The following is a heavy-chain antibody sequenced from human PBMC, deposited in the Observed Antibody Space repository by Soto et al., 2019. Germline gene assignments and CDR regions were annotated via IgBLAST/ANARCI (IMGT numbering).Heavy chain of an antibody. CDR3: ARGGYCCSTSCYFSPRFYYYGMDV. Sequence: QVQLVQSGAEVKKPGASVKVSCKASGYTFTSYGISWVRQAPGQGLEWMGWISAYNGNTNYAQKLQGRVTMTTDTSTSTAYMELRSLRSDDTAVYYCARGGYCCSTSCYFSPRFYYYGMDVWGQGTTVTVSS. V-gene: IGHV1-18*01. CDR1: GYTFTSYG. J-gene: IGHJ6*02. D-gene: IGHD2-2*01. CDR2: ISAYNGNT.